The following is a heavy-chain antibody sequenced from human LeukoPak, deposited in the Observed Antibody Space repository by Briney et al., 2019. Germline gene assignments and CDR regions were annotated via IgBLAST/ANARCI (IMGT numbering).Heavy chain of an antibody. CDR1: GFTFSSYA. V-gene: IGHV3-30-3*01. CDR2: ISYDGSNK. Sequence: GGSLRLSCAASGFTFSSYAMDWVRQAPGKGLEWVAVISYDGSNKYYADSVKGRFTISRDNSKNTLYLQMNSLRAEDTAVYYCAKEPALYYFDYWGQGTLVTVSS. J-gene: IGHJ4*02. CDR3: AKEPALYYFDY.